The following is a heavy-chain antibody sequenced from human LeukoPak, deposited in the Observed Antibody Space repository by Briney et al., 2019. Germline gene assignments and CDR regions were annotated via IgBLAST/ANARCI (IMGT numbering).Heavy chain of an antibody. CDR1: GFTFDTYG. Sequence: VRSLRLSCVASGFTFDTYGLHWVRQAPGKGLEWVSAISGGGTPTFYADSVKGRFITSRDNSKNTLYLQMNSLRVEDTAVYYCARDLDDYNDFPPIFQYWGQGTQVIVSS. CDR3: ARDLDDYNDFPPIFQY. J-gene: IGHJ1*01. V-gene: IGHV3-23*01. D-gene: IGHD5-24*01. CDR2: ISGGGTPT.